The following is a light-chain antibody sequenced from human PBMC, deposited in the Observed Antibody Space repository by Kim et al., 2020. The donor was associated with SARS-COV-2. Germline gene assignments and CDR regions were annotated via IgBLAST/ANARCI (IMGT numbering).Light chain of an antibody. V-gene: IGLV3-1*01. J-gene: IGLJ3*02. CDR2: QDS. CDR1: KLGDIY. CDR3: QAWDRTTGGV. Sequence: VTPGQKTSGHCPGKKLGDIYVCWYQQRPGQSPVLVVYQDSHRPSGIPERFSGSNSGNTATLTISGTQAMDEADYYCQAWDRTTGGVFGGGTKLTVL.